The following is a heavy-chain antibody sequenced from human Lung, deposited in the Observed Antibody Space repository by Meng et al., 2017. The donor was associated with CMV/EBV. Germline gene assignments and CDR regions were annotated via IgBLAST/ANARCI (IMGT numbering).Heavy chain of an antibody. CDR2: IYVSKNT. Sequence: SXTLSLXCTVSGVSVTYNSYYWSWIRQSPGKGPEWIGYIYVSKNTKYNPSLQSRVTMSVDTTKNQVFLKLSSVTAADTAVYYCARDRAWLGRGSFDFWGQGXVVTVSS. V-gene: IGHV4-61*01. J-gene: IGHJ3*01. CDR3: ARDRAWLGRGSFDF. D-gene: IGHD3-9*01. CDR1: GVSVTYNSYY.